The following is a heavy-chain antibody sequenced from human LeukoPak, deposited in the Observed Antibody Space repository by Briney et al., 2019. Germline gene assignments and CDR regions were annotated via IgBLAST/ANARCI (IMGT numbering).Heavy chain of an antibody. CDR2: IIPILGIA. J-gene: IGHJ4*02. V-gene: IGHV1-69*04. CDR1: GGTFSSYT. Sequence: ASVKVSCKASGGTFSSYTISWVRQAPGQGLEWMGRIIPILGIANYAQKFQGRVTITADKSTSTAYMELSSLRSEDTAVYYCARDRWGYSGYDWSSEYYFAYWGQGTLVTVSS. CDR3: ARDRWGYSGYDWSSEYYFAY. D-gene: IGHD5-12*01.